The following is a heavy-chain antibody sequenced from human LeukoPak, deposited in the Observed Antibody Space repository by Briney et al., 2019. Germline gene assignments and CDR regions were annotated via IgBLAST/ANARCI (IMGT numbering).Heavy chain of an antibody. Sequence: PSETLSLTCTVSGGSISSGSYYWSWTRQPAGKGLEWIGRIYTSGSTNYNPSLKSRVTISVDTSKNQFSLKLSSVTAADTAVYYCPRDWDRVVAPSGQGTLVTVSS. J-gene: IGHJ5*02. V-gene: IGHV4-61*02. D-gene: IGHD2-15*01. CDR1: GGSISSGSYY. CDR2: IYTSGST. CDR3: PRDWDRVVAP.